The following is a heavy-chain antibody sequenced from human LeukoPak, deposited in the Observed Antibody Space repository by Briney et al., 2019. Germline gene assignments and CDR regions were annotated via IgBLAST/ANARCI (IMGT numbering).Heavy chain of an antibody. CDR3: ARDRYCSSTSCYPFDY. CDR1: GGSISSSSYY. Sequence: PSETLSLTCTVSGGSISSSSYYWGWIRQPPGKGLEWIGSIYYSGGTYYNPSLKSRVTISVDTSKNQFSLKLSSVTAADTAVYYCARDRYCSSTSCYPFDYWGQGTLVTVSS. D-gene: IGHD2-2*01. V-gene: IGHV4-39*01. CDR2: IYYSGGT. J-gene: IGHJ4*02.